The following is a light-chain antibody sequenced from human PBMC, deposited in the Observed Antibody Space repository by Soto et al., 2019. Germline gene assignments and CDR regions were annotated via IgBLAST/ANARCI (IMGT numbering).Light chain of an antibody. V-gene: IGKV3-11*01. CDR1: QSVRHY. Sequence: EVVLTQSPATLSLSPGESATLSCRASQSVRHYLAWYQQKPGQAPRLLIYDASNRAAGIPARFTGSGSGTDFTLTISSLEPEDFALYFCQQRNDWPPDITFGPGTKVDI. CDR2: DAS. CDR3: QQRNDWPPDIT. J-gene: IGKJ3*01.